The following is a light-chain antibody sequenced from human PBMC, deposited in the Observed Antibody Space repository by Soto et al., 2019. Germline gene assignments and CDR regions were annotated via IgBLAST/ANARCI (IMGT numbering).Light chain of an antibody. Sequence: EIVLTQSPGTLSLSPGERATLSCRASQSVSSTYLIWYQQKPGQAPRLLIYGPSTRAAGVPDRFTGSGSGADFALTITSLEPEDFAMYYCQQYGGAPFTFGPGTRV. CDR3: QQYGGAPFT. V-gene: IGKV3-20*01. CDR1: QSVSSTY. CDR2: GPS. J-gene: IGKJ3*01.